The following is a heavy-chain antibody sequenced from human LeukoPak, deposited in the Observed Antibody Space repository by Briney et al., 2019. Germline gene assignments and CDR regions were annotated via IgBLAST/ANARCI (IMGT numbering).Heavy chain of an antibody. Sequence: SETLSLTCTVSGGSISSYYWSWIRQPPGKGLEWIGYIYYSGSTNYNPSLKSRVTISVDTSKNQFSLKLSSVTAADTAVYYCARAIKLLWFGELPNWFDPWGQGTLVTVSS. D-gene: IGHD3-10*01. CDR2: IYYSGST. V-gene: IGHV4-59*01. J-gene: IGHJ5*02. CDR1: GGSISSYY. CDR3: ARAIKLLWFGELPNWFDP.